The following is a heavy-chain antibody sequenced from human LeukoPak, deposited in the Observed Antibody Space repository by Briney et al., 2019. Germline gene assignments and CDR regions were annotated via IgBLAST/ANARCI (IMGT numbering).Heavy chain of an antibody. CDR3: ARGSRIAAAGTPGEGY. CDR1: GGSISSGGYY. V-gene: IGHV4-30-2*01. J-gene: IGHJ4*02. D-gene: IGHD6-13*01. CDR2: IYHSGST. Sequence: SETLSLTCTVSGGSISSGGYYWSWIRQPPGKGLEWIGYIYHSGSTYYNPSLKSRVTISVDRSKNQFSLKLSSVTAADTAVYYCARGSRIAAAGTPGEGYWGQGTLVTVSS.